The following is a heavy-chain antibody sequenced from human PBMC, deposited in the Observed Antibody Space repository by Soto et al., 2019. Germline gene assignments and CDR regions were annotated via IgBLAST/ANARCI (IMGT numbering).Heavy chain of an antibody. CDR1: GFTFSSYS. V-gene: IGHV3-48*01. CDR3: ASTMGDYGDYFDY. Sequence: EVQLVESGGGLVQPGGSLRLSCAASGFTFSSYSMNWVRQAPGKGLEWVSYISSSSSTIYYADSVKGRFTISRDNAKNSLYLQMNSLRAEDTAVYYCASTMGDYGDYFDYWCQGTLVTVSS. D-gene: IGHD4-17*01. CDR2: ISSSSSTI. J-gene: IGHJ4*02.